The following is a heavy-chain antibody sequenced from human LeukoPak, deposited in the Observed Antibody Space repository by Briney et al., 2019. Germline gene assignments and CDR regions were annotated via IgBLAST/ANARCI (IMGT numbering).Heavy chain of an antibody. CDR2: ISGSGGST. V-gene: IGHV3-23*01. J-gene: IGHJ4*02. CDR1: GFTFSNYA. Sequence: QSGGSLRLSCAASGFTFSNYAMSWVRQAPGKGLEWVSGISGSGGSTYYADSVKGRFTISRDNSKNTLYLQMNSLRAEDTAVYYCARDFDYYDDSGYQTYYFDYWGQGTLVTVSS. D-gene: IGHD3-22*01. CDR3: ARDFDYYDDSGYQTYYFDY.